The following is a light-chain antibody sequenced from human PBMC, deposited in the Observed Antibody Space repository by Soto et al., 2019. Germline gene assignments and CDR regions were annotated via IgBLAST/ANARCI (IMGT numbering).Light chain of an antibody. CDR1: QSISSW. CDR2: KTS. Sequence: DIQMTQSPSTLSASVGDRVTITCRASQSISSWLAWYQQKPGKAPNLLIYKTSSLESGVPSRFSGSGSGTEFTLTVNSLQPYDFATYYCKQYDSYPLTFCGGTNLDIK. V-gene: IGKV1-5*03. J-gene: IGKJ4*01. CDR3: KQYDSYPLT.